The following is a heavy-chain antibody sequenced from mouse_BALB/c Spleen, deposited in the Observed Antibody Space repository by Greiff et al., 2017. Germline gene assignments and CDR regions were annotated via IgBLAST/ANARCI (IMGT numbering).Heavy chain of an antibody. D-gene: IGHD2-14*01. J-gene: IGHJ2*01. CDR3: ARSTYRYDGFDY. CDR1: GFTFSSFG. Sequence: EVQVVESGGGLVQPGGSRKLSCAASGFTFSSFGMHWVRQAPEKGLEWVAYISSGSSTIYYADTVKGRFTISRDNPKNTLFLQMTSLRSEDTAMYYCARSTYRYDGFDYWGQGTTLTVSS. CDR2: ISSGSSTI. V-gene: IGHV5-17*02.